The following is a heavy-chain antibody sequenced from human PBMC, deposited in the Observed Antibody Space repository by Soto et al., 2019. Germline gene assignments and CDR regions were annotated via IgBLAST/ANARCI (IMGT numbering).Heavy chain of an antibody. CDR1: GGSVSSGSFY. Sequence: SETLSLTCTVSGGSVSSGSFYWSWIRQPPGKGLEWIGFLYNSGSTNYNPSFKSRVTISVDTSKNQFSLKLSSVTAADTAVYYCARGASSHYDFWSGPWGDYYMDVWGKGTSVTVSS. V-gene: IGHV4-61*01. CDR2: LYNSGST. D-gene: IGHD3-3*01. J-gene: IGHJ6*03. CDR3: ARGASSHYDFWSGPWGDYYMDV.